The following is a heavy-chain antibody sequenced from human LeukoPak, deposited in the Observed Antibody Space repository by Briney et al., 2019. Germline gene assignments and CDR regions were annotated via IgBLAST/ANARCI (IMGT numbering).Heavy chain of an antibody. J-gene: IGHJ4*02. CDR3: ARGSAYHTNYYFDY. CDR1: GFTFSSFS. D-gene: IGHD2-2*01. V-gene: IGHV3-21*04. CDR2: ITSSSSST. Sequence: GGSLRLSCAASGFTFSSFSMNWVRQAPGKGLEWISYITSSSSSTYYADSVKGRFTISRDNAKNSLYLQMSSLRAEDTAVYYCARGSAYHTNYYFDYWGQGTLVTVSS.